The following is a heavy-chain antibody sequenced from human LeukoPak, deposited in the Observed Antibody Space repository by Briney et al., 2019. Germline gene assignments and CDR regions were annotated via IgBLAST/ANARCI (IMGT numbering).Heavy chain of an antibody. Sequence: PSETLSLTCTVSGGSISSYYWSWIRQPPGKGLEWIGYIYYSGSTNYNPSLKSRVTISVDTSKNQFSLKLSSVTAADTAVYYCARVVVPGDAFDIWGQGTMVTVSS. CDR1: GGSISSYY. D-gene: IGHD1-14*01. J-gene: IGHJ3*02. CDR2: IYYSGST. V-gene: IGHV4-59*01. CDR3: ARVVVPGDAFDI.